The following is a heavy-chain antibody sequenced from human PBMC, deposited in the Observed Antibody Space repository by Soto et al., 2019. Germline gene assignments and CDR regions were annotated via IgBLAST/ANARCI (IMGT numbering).Heavy chain of an antibody. CDR3: AGSTYYDFWSGYTLSYGMDV. CDR1: GFTFSSYA. V-gene: IGHV3-30-3*01. D-gene: IGHD3-3*01. Sequence: PGGSLSLSCAASGFTFSSYAMHWVRQAPGKGLEWVAVISYDGSNKYYADSVKGRFTISRDNSKNTLYLQMNSLRAEDTAVYYCAGSTYYDFWSGYTLSYGMDVWGQGTTVTVSS. J-gene: IGHJ6*02. CDR2: ISYDGSNK.